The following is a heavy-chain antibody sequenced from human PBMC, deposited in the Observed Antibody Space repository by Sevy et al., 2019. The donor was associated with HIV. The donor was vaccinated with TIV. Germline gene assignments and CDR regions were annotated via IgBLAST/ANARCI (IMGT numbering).Heavy chain of an antibody. CDR2: IVAGSGVT. J-gene: IGHJ3*02. Sequence: ASVKVSCKASGFTFTSSAVQWVRQARGQRLEWIGWIVAGSGVTDYEPEYQERVTITRDTSTATIYMVLSSLRSEDTAVYFCAAEDMTRFGGPLGVFDIWGLGTTVTVSS. V-gene: IGHV1-58*01. CDR1: GFTFTSSA. D-gene: IGHD3-16*01. CDR3: AAEDMTRFGGPLGVFDI.